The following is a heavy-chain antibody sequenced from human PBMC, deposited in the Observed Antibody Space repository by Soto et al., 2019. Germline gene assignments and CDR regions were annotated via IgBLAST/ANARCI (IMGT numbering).Heavy chain of an antibody. CDR2: IIPIFGTA. J-gene: IGHJ3*02. D-gene: IGHD3-22*01. V-gene: IGHV1-69*06. CDR3: ARVRYYDSKAGFDI. CDR1: GGTFSSYA. Sequence: SVKVSCKASGGTFSSYAISWVRQAPGQGLEWMGGIIPIFGTASYAQKFQGRVTITADKSTSTAYMELSSLRSEDTAVYYCARVRYYDSKAGFDIWGQGTMVTVSS.